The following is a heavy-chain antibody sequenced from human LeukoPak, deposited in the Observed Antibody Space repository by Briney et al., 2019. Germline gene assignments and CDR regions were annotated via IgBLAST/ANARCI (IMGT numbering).Heavy chain of an antibody. D-gene: IGHD4-17*01. J-gene: IGHJ6*02. CDR3: AFGDYYYYYGMDV. CDR2: VYYSGST. V-gene: IGHV4-59*01. CDR1: GGSISSYY. Sequence: SETLSLTCTVSGGSISSYYWSWIRQPPGKGLEWIGYVYYSGSTNYNPSLKSRVTISVDTSKKQFSLKLSSVTAADTAVYYCAFGDYYYYYGMDVWGQGTTVTVSS.